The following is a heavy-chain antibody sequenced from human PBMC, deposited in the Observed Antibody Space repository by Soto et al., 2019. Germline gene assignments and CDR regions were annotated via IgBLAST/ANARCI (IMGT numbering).Heavy chain of an antibody. J-gene: IGHJ4*02. V-gene: IGHV4-30-4*01. Sequence: SETLSLTCTVSGGSISSGDYYWSWIRQPPGKGLEWIGYIYYSGSTYYNPSLKSRVTISVDTSKNQFSLKLSSVTAADTAVYYCARGIVATSNPFDYWGQGTLVTVS. CDR1: GGSISSGDYY. D-gene: IGHD5-12*01. CDR3: ARGIVATSNPFDY. CDR2: IYYSGST.